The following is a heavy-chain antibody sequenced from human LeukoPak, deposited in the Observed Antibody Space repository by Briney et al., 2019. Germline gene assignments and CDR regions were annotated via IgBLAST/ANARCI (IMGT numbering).Heavy chain of an antibody. CDR2: INPNSGGT. CDR1: GYTFTGYY. Sequence: ASVKVSCKASGYTFTGYYMHWVRQAPGQGLEWMGRINPNSGGTNYAQKFQGRVTMTRDTSISTAYMELSRLRSDDTAVYYCARTAGSADLYFDYWGQGTLVTVSS. J-gene: IGHJ4*02. CDR3: ARTAGSADLYFDY. V-gene: IGHV1-2*06. D-gene: IGHD6-13*01.